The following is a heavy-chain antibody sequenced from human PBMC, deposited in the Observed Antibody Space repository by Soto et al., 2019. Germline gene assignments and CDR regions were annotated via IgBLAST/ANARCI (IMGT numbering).Heavy chain of an antibody. CDR1: GFTFSSYG. D-gene: IGHD3-3*01. V-gene: IGHV3-30*18. CDR2: ISSDGSNK. Sequence: GGSLRLSCAASGFTFSSYGMHWVRQAPGKGLEWVAVISSDGSNKYFADSVKGRFTISRDNSKNTLYLQMNSLRAEDTAVYYCVKGYDFLDYWGQGTLVTVSS. CDR3: VKGYDFLDY. J-gene: IGHJ4*02.